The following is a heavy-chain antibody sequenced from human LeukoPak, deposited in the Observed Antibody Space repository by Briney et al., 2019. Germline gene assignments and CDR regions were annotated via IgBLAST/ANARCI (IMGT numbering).Heavy chain of an antibody. V-gene: IGHV3-23*01. CDR3: ARVADGYTTYYFDY. D-gene: IGHD5-24*01. Sequence: GGSLRLSCAASGFTFSNYAMSWVRQAPGKGLEWASAISGTGGGTYYADSVKGRFTISRDNSKNTLYLQMNSLRAEDTAVYYCARVADGYTTYYFDYWGQGTLVTVSS. J-gene: IGHJ4*02. CDR2: ISGTGGGT. CDR1: GFTFSNYA.